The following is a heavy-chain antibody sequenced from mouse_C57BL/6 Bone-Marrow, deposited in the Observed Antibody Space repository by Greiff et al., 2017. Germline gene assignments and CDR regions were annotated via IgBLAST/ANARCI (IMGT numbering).Heavy chain of an antibody. Sequence: QVQLQQSGPELVKPGASVKISCKASGYAFSSSWMNWVKQRPGKGLEWIGRIYPGDGDTNYNGKFKGKATLTADKSSSTAYMQLSSLTSEDSAVYFCAREAAAHFAYWGQGTLVTVAA. CDR2: IYPGDGDT. D-gene: IGHD3-2*02. CDR3: AREAAAHFAY. CDR1: GYAFSSSW. V-gene: IGHV1-82*01. J-gene: IGHJ3*01.